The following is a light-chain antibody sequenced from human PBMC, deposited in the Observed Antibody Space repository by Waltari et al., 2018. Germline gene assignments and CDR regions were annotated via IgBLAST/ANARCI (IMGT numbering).Light chain of an antibody. CDR1: SRYVGAYTY. J-gene: IGLJ2*01. Sequence: QSALTQPPSASGSPGQSFNISCPATSRYVGAYTYVPRYQHHPGKAPKLIIYEVKKRPSGVPDRFSGSKSGNTASLTVSGLRAEDEADYYCSSYGGSEVFGGGTKLTVL. CDR2: EVK. V-gene: IGLV2-8*01. CDR3: SSYGGSEV.